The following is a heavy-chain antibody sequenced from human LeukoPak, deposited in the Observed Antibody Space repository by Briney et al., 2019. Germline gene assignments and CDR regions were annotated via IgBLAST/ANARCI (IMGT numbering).Heavy chain of an antibody. CDR3: ASGSLWFGESRVDFDY. V-gene: IGHV3-11*01. J-gene: IGHJ4*02. D-gene: IGHD3-10*01. CDR1: GFPFSYYA. Sequence: GALELSLAASGFPFSYYALIWVRPAPGGGAGGGSFISSSGSTIYYADSVKGRFTISRDNAKNSLYLQMNSLRAEDTAVYYCASGSLWFGESRVDFDYWGQGTLVTVSS. CDR2: ISSSGSTI.